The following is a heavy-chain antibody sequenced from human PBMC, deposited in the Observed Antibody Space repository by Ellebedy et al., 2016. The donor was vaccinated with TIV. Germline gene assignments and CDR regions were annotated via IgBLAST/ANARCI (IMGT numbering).Heavy chain of an antibody. J-gene: IGHJ4*02. CDR2: ISSSSSNI. V-gene: IGHV3-48*02. CDR3: ARTYESYYFDY. CDR1: GFMFSSYS. Sequence: GGSLRLSCAASGFMFSSYSMNWVRQAPGKGLEWVSYISSSSSNIDYADSVKGRFTISRDNAKNLLYLQMNSLRDEDTAVYYCARTYESYYFDYWGQGTLVTVSS. D-gene: IGHD3-3*01.